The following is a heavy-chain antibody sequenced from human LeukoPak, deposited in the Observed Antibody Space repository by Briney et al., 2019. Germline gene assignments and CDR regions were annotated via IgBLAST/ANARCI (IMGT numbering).Heavy chain of an antibody. Sequence: SVKVSCKASGGTFSSYAISWVRQAPGQGLEWMGGIIPIFGTANYAQKLQGKVTMTTDTSTSTAYMELRSLRSDDTAVYYCARGSGGADYWGQGTLVTVSS. V-gene: IGHV1-69*05. CDR2: IIPIFGTA. D-gene: IGHD2-15*01. J-gene: IGHJ4*02. CDR3: ARGSGGADY. CDR1: GGTFSSYA.